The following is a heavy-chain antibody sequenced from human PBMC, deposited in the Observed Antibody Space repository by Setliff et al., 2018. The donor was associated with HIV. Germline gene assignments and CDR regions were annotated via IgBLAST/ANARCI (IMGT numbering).Heavy chain of an antibody. CDR2: IYYTGST. V-gene: IGHV4-39*07. J-gene: IGHJ6*03. CDR1: GGSISDSNHY. CDR3: ARGDGTKYYYYYYMDV. D-gene: IGHD1-7*01. Sequence: SETLSLTCTVSGGSISDSNHYWGWIRQPPGKGLEWIASIYYTGSTYYNPSLKSRVTISIDTSKNQFSLKLSSVTAADTAVYYCARGDGTKYYYYYYMDVWGKGTTVTVSS.